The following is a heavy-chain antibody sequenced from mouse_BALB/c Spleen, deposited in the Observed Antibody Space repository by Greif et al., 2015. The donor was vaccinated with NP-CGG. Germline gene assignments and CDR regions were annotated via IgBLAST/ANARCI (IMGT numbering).Heavy chain of an antibody. CDR1: GFTFSSYT. CDR3: TRGGGNYGFDY. CDR2: ISSGGSYT. D-gene: IGHD2-1*01. Sequence: EVKLMESGGGLVKPGGSLKLSCAASGFTFSSYTMSWVRQTPEKRLEWVATISSGGSYTYYPDSVKGRFTISRDNAQHTRYRQRSRLKAEDTARYYCTRGGGNYGFDYWGQGTTLTVAS. V-gene: IGHV5-6-4*01. J-gene: IGHJ2*01.